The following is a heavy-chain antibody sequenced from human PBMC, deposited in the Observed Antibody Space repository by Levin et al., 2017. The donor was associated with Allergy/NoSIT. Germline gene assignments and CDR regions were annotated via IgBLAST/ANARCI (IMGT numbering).Heavy chain of an antibody. D-gene: IGHD2-2*01. V-gene: IGHV1-2*02. Sequence: EASVKVSCKASGYTFTGYYVHWVRQAPGQGLEWMGWIDPFSGDTNYAQKFQGKVTMTRDTMNTAYLELSRMRSDDTAVYYCARFRPTFQLLENPPKDFYDGLDVWRQGTTVSVSS. CDR3: ARFRPTFQLLENPPKDFYDGLDV. J-gene: IGHJ6*02. CDR2: IDPFSGDT. CDR1: GYTFTGYY.